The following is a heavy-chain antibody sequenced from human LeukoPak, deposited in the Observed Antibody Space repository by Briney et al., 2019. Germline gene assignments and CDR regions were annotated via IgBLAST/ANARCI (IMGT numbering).Heavy chain of an antibody. Sequence: SETLSLTCTVSGGSISSSSYYWGWIRQPPGKGLEWIGSIYYSGSTYYNPSLKSRVTISVDTSKNQFSLKLSSVTAADTAVYYCAREPAAAEVDYWGQGTLVTVSS. D-gene: IGHD6-13*01. CDR3: AREPAAAEVDY. J-gene: IGHJ4*02. CDR1: GGSISSSSYY. V-gene: IGHV4-39*07. CDR2: IYYSGST.